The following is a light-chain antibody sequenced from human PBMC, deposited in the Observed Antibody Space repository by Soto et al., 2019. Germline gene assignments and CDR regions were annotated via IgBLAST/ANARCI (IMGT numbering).Light chain of an antibody. CDR2: DVR. Sequence: SALTQPASVSGSPGQSITISCTGTSRDVGGYNYVSWYQQHPGKAPKLMIYDVRNRPSGVSNRFSGSKSVNTASLTISGLQAEDEADYYCSSYTTISTYVFGTGTKVT. V-gene: IGLV2-14*01. CDR1: SRDVGGYNY. J-gene: IGLJ1*01. CDR3: SSYTTISTYV.